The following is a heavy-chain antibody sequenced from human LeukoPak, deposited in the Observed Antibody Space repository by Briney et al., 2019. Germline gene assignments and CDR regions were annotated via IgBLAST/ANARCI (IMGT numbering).Heavy chain of an antibody. D-gene: IGHD6-19*01. CDR3: ARTRRGYSSDGAFDI. CDR1: GGSISSYY. V-gene: IGHV4-4*07. J-gene: IGHJ3*02. CDR2: IYTSGST. Sequence: SETLSLTCTVSGGSISSYYWSWIRQPAGKGLVWIGRIYTSGSTNYNPSLKSRVTMSVDTSKNQFSLKLSSVTAADTAVYYCARTRRGYSSDGAFDIWGQGTMVTVSS.